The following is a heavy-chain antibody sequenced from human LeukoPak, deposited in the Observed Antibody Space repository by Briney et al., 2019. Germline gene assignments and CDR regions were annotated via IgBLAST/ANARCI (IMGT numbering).Heavy chain of an antibody. CDR2: ISAYNGNT. Sequence: ASVKVSCKASGYTFTSYGISWVRQAPGQGLEWMGWISAYNGNTNYAQKLQGRVTMTTDTSTSTAYMELRSLRSDDTAVYYCARTYYDFWRAPYFDYWGQGTLVTVSS. CDR3: ARTYYDFWRAPYFDY. CDR1: GYTFTSYG. D-gene: IGHD3-3*01. V-gene: IGHV1-18*01. J-gene: IGHJ4*02.